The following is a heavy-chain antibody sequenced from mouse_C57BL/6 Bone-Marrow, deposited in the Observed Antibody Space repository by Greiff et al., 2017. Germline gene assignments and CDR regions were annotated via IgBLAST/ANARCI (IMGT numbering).Heavy chain of an antibody. CDR2: IHPNSGST. Sequence: QVQLQQPGAELVKPGASVKLSCKASGYTFTSYWMHWVKQRPGQGLEWIGMIHPNSGSTNYNEKFKSKATLTVDKSSSTAYMQLSSLTSEDSAVYYCAGKEQLRYDFDVWGTGTTVTVSS. J-gene: IGHJ1*02. CDR3: AGKEQLRYDFDV. D-gene: IGHD3-2*02. CDR1: GYTFTSYW. V-gene: IGHV1-64*01.